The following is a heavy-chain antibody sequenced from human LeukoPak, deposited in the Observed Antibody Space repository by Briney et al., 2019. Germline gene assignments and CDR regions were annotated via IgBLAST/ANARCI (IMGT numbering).Heavy chain of an antibody. CDR1: GGSISSHY. CDR3: ARVGRGGDFDY. V-gene: IGHV4-59*11. CDR2: IYYSGST. Sequence: SETLSLTCTVSGGSISSHYWSWIRQPPGKGLEWIGYIYYSGSTNYNPSLKSRVTISVDTSKNQFSLKLSSVTAADTAVYYCARVGRGGDFDYWGQGTLVTVSS. J-gene: IGHJ4*02. D-gene: IGHD5-24*01.